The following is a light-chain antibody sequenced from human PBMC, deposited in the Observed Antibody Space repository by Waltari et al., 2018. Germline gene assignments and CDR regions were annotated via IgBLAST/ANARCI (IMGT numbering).Light chain of an antibody. CDR3: QKYDSAPPA. CDR1: QSISNY. Sequence: DIQMTQSPSSLSASVGDRVTITCRASQSISNYLAWYQQKPGKVPKLLIYAASTLQSVVPSRFSGSGSGTDFTLTISSLQPEDVATYYCQKYDSAPPAFGGGTKVEIK. J-gene: IGKJ4*01. V-gene: IGKV1-27*01. CDR2: AAS.